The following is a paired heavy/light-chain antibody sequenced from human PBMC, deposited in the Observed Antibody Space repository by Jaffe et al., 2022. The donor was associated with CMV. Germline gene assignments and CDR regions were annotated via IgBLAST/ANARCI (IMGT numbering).Light chain of an antibody. CDR3: GTWDSSLSAEV. Sequence: QSVLTQPPSVSAAPGQKVTISCSGSSSNIGNNYVSWFQQLPGTAPKLLIYENSKRPSGIPDRFSGSKSGTSATLGITGLQTGDEADYYCGTWDSSLSAEVFGGGTKLTVL. J-gene: IGLJ2*01. CDR2: ENS. CDR1: SSNIGNNY. V-gene: IGLV1-51*02.
Heavy chain of an antibody. V-gene: IGHV1-2*02. Sequence: QVQLVQSGAEVKKPGASVKVSCKASGYTFTDYYIHWVRQAPGQGLEWMGWINPNSGDTNYAQNFQGRITMTRDTSISTAYMELSRLRSDDTAVYFCASRPGYSYGFQHWGQGTLVTVSS. J-gene: IGHJ1*01. CDR1: GYTFTDYY. CDR3: ASRPGYSYGFQH. D-gene: IGHD5-18*01. CDR2: INPNSGDT.